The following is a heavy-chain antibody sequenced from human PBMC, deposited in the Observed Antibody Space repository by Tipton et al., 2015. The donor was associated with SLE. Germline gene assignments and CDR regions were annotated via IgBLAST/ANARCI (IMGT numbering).Heavy chain of an antibody. J-gene: IGHJ4*02. V-gene: IGHV3-23*01. CDR1: GFTFSLYA. CDR2: INRSDGNT. CDR3: AKTRGYQLLPFDY. Sequence: SLRLSCAASGFTFSLYAMGWVRQAPGKGLEWVSLINRSDGNTYYADSAKGRFTISRDNSKDTLYLQMNSLRAEDTAVYYCAKTRGYQLLPFDYWGQGTLVTVSS. D-gene: IGHD2-2*01.